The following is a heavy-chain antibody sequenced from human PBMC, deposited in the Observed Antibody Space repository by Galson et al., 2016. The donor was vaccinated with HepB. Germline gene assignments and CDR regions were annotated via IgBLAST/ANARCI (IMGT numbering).Heavy chain of an antibody. CDR2: IYWDDDQ. Sequence: PALVKPTQTLTLTCTFSGFSLSTSGVGVGWIRLPPGKALEWLTLIYWDDDQHYSTSLKSRLTIPKDNSKSQVVLTMTNMDPVGTATYFCARTGGVIPGFFFDYWGQGTLVPVSP. V-gene: IGHV2-5*02. CDR1: GFSLSTSGVG. CDR3: ARTGGVIPGFFFDY. D-gene: IGHD2-2*01. J-gene: IGHJ4*02.